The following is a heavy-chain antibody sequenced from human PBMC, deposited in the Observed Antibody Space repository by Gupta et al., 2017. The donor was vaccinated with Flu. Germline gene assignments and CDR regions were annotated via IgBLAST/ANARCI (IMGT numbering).Heavy chain of an antibody. CDR2: IIPIFGTA. CDR1: GGTFSSYA. J-gene: IGHJ4*02. D-gene: IGHD6-13*01. CDR3: ARVPFAIVQQLVPYFDY. Sequence: QVQLVQSGAEVKKPGSSVKVSCKASGGTFSSYAISWVRQAPGQGLEWMGGIIPIFGTANYAQKFQGRVTITADKSTSTAYMELSSLRSEDTAVYYCARVPFAIVQQLVPYFDYWGQGTLVTVSS. V-gene: IGHV1-69*06.